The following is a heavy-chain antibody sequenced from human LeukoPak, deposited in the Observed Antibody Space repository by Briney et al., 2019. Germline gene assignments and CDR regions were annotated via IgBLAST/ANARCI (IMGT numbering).Heavy chain of an antibody. Sequence: SQTLSLTCTVSGGSISSGGYYWSWIRQHPGKGLEWIGYIYYSGSTYYNPSLKSRVTISVDTSKNQFSLKLSSVTAADTAVYYCARDMTTVTYAFDNWGQGTMVTVSS. J-gene: IGHJ3*02. V-gene: IGHV4-31*03. CDR2: IYYSGST. CDR1: GGSISSGGYY. D-gene: IGHD4-11*01. CDR3: ARDMTTVTYAFDN.